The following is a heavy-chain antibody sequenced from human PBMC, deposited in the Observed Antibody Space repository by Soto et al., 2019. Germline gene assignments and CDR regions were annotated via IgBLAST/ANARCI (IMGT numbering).Heavy chain of an antibody. CDR1: GGSISSGGYS. V-gene: IGHV4-30-2*01. J-gene: IGHJ5*02. CDR3: ARVATP. Sequence: QLQLQESGSGLVKPSQTLSLTCAVSGGSISSGGYSWSWIRQPPGKGLEWIGYIYHSGSTYYNPTLKSRVTISVDRFRNQFSRKLSAVTAADTAVYYCARVATPWGQGTLVTVSS. CDR2: IYHSGST.